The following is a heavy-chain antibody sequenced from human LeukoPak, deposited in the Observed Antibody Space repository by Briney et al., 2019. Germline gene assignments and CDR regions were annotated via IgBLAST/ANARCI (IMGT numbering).Heavy chain of an antibody. D-gene: IGHD3-22*01. V-gene: IGHV3-48*04. CDR2: ISSCSSTI. J-gene: IGHJ3*02. CDR3: ARGYYDSSGMDRDAFDI. Sequence: GGSLRLSCAASGFTFSSYSMNWVRQAPGKGLEWVSYISSCSSTIYYADSVKGRFTISRDNAKNSLYLQMNSLRAEDTAVYYCARGYYDSSGMDRDAFDIWGQGTMVTVSS. CDR1: GFTFSSYS.